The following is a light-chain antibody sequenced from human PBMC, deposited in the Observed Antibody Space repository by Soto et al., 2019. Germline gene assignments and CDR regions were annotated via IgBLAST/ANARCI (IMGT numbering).Light chain of an antibody. J-gene: IGKJ2*01. CDR3: QQYNSF. Sequence: DMQMTQSPSTLSASVGDRVTITCRASQNINRWLAWYQQRPGKAPKLLMYDASTLESGVPSRFSGSGAGTEFTLTISSLQPDDSATYSCQQYNSFFGQGTKLEIK. V-gene: IGKV1-5*01. CDR2: DAS. CDR1: QNINRW.